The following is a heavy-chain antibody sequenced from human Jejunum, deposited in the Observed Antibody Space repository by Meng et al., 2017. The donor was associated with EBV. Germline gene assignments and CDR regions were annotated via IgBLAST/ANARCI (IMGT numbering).Heavy chain of an antibody. CDR2: IFHSGGA. CDR1: GASFSDYY. V-gene: IGHV4-34*12. J-gene: IGHJ2*01. CDR3: ARMEFTYAWYYDV. D-gene: IGHD1-1*01. Sequence: QVQLQQWGAGLLQPSETLSLTCAVYGASFSDYYWTWIRQPPGKGLEWIGYIFHSGGAWYNLSLKGRVTISVDVSKNEFSLKLTSVTAADTAVYYCARMEFTYAWYYDVWDRGTLVTVAS.